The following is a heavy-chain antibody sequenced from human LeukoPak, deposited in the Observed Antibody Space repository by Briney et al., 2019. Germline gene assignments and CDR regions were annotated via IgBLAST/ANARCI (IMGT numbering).Heavy chain of an antibody. Sequence: GGSLRLSCAASGFTFSDYYMSWIRQAPGKGLEWVSYISSSGSTIYYADSVKGRFTISRDNAKNSLYLQMNSLRAEGTAVYYCARLDYYYYYMDVWGKGTTVTVSS. CDR2: ISSSGSTI. J-gene: IGHJ6*03. V-gene: IGHV3-11*01. CDR3: ARLDYYYYYMDV. CDR1: GFTFSDYY.